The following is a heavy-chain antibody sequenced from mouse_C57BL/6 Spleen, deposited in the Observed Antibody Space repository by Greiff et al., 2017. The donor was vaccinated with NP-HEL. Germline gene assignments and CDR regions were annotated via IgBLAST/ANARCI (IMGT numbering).Heavy chain of an antibody. CDR3: ARRTVVALDYYAMDY. J-gene: IGHJ4*01. CDR1: GYTFTSYW. V-gene: IGHV1-50*01. D-gene: IGHD1-1*01. Sequence: VQLQQPGAELVKPGASVKLSCKASGYTFTSYWMQWVKQRPGQGLEWIGEIDPSDSFTNYNQKFKGKATLNVDTSSSTAYMQLSSLTSEDSAVYYCARRTVVALDYYAMDYWGQGASVTVSS. CDR2: IDPSDSFT.